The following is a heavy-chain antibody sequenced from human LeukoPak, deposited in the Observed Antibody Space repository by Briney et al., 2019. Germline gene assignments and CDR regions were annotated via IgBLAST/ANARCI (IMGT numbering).Heavy chain of an antibody. V-gene: IGHV3-30*18. D-gene: IGHD4-17*01. CDR3: AKYSDYGDHADWFDP. J-gene: IGHJ5*02. Sequence: GGSETLLCALSGLTFNAYGMLWARQARGGGLEWVTVISYHGINKYHALSVKGRFTISRDNSRNTLYLQMNSLRAEDTAVYYCAKYSDYGDHADWFDPWRERTLV. CDR2: ISYHGINK. CDR1: GLTFNAYG.